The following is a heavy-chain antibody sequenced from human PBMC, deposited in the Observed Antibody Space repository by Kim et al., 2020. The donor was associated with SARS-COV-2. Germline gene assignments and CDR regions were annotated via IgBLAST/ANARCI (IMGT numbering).Heavy chain of an antibody. J-gene: IGHJ4*02. Sequence: GGSLRLSCAASGFSVSANYMSWVRQAPGKGLEWVSFTYSGDSTNYADSVKGRFTISGDSSKNTVDLQMNSLRAEDTAVYYCTSGRPGPLGGYFDFWGQGT. CDR2: TYSGDST. V-gene: IGHV3-53*01. CDR1: GFSVSANY. CDR3: TSGRPGPLGGYFDF.